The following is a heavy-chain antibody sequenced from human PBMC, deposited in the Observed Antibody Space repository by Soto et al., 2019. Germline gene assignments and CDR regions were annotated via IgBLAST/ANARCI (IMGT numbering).Heavy chain of an antibody. J-gene: IGHJ4*02. D-gene: IGHD3-10*01. CDR3: ARGGWGGFYIF. CDR2: IYYSGST. CDR1: GGSISSYY. V-gene: IGHV4-59*12. Sequence: PSETLSLTCTVSGGSISSYYWSWIRQPPGKGLEWIGYIYYSGSTNYNPSLKSRVTISVDTSKNQFSLKLSSVTAADTAVYYCARGGWGGFYIFWGQGPLVTVSS.